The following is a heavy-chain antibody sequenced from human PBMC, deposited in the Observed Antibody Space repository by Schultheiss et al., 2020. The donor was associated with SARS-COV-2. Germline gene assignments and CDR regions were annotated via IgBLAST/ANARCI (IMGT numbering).Heavy chain of an antibody. CDR3: ARDDHEYCSGGSCYSSEYFQH. J-gene: IGHJ1*01. V-gene: IGHV3-48*04. D-gene: IGHD2-15*01. Sequence: GGSLRLSCAASGFTFSSYSMNWVRQAPGKGLEWVSYISSSGSTIYYADSVKGRFTISRDNAKNSLYLQMNSLRAEDTAVYYCARDDHEYCSGGSCYSSEYFQHWGQGTLVTVSS. CDR2: ISSSGSTI. CDR1: GFTFSSYS.